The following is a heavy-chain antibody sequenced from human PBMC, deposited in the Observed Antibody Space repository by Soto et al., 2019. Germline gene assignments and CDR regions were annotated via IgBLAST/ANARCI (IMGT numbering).Heavy chain of an antibody. CDR3: VRHILITILGYYYGMDV. CDR2: IIGSGGSA. D-gene: IGHD3-9*01. Sequence: EVRLLESGGGLVQPGGPLRLSCAASGFTFSSYAMSWVRQAPGKGLEWVSTIIGSGGSANYADSVKGRFTISRDSSKNTLYPQMNSLRADDTAVYYCVRHILITILGYYYGMDVWGQGTTVTVSS. CDR1: GFTFSSYA. V-gene: IGHV3-23*01. J-gene: IGHJ6*01.